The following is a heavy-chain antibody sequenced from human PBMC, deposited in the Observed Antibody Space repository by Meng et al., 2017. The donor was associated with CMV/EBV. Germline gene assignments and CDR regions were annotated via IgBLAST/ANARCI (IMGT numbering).Heavy chain of an antibody. J-gene: IGHJ6*02. CDR1: GFTFSSYC. CDR2: IRYDGSNK. Sequence: GESLKISCAASGFTFSSYCMHWVRQAPGKGLEWVAFIRYDGSNKYYADSVKGRFTISRDNSKNTLYLQMNSLRAEDTAVYYCAKDDSQLLYRDPYYYYGMDVWGQGTTVTVSS. D-gene: IGHD2-2*02. V-gene: IGHV3-30*02. CDR3: AKDDSQLLYRDPYYYYGMDV.